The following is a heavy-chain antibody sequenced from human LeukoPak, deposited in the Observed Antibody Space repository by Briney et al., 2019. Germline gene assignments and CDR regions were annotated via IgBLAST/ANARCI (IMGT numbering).Heavy chain of an antibody. CDR1: GDSITSNY. D-gene: IGHD6-19*01. CDR2: IYTSGST. J-gene: IGHJ4*02. Sequence: PSETLSLTCTVSGDSITSNYWSWIRQPPGKGLERIGYIYTSGSTNYNPSLKSRVTISADTSKNHFSLKVTSVTAADTAIYYCARNSGWYVYDYWGQGTLVTVSS. CDR3: ARNSGWYVYDY. V-gene: IGHV4-4*09.